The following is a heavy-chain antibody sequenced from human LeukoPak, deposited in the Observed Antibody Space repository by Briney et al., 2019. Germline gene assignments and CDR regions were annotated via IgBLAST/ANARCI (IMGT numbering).Heavy chain of an antibody. CDR2: MNPNSGNT. Sequence: ASVKVSCKASGYTFTSYDINWVRQATGQGLEWMGWMNPNSGNTGYAQKFQGRVTMTRDTSISTAYMELSRLRSDDTAVYYCARAEIISGYDYYYGMDVWGQGTTVTVSS. V-gene: IGHV1-8*01. CDR1: GYTFTSYD. CDR3: ARAEIISGYDYYYGMDV. J-gene: IGHJ6*02. D-gene: IGHD1-1*01.